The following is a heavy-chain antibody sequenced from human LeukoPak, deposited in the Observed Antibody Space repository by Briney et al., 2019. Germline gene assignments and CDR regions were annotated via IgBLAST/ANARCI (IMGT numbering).Heavy chain of an antibody. V-gene: IGHV3-9*01. CDR1: GFTFDDYA. D-gene: IGHD3-10*01. CDR3: ARGLDGTAPFDY. J-gene: IGHJ4*02. CDR2: ISWNSGSI. Sequence: GRSLRLSCAASGFTFDDYAMHWVRQAPGKGLEWVSGISWNSGSIGYADSVKGRFTISRDNSKDTLYLQMNSLRAEDTAVYYCARGLDGTAPFDYWGQGTLVTVSS.